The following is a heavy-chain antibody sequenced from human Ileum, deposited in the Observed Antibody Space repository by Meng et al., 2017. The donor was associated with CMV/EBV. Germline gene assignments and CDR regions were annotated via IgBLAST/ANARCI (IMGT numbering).Heavy chain of an antibody. CDR1: GFTFSNYW. V-gene: IGHV3-74*01. CDR2: INNDGSST. D-gene: IGHD5-18*01. CDR3: AKDIQGFHYYYYGMDV. Sequence: GGSLRLSCVVSGFTFSNYWMHWVRQAPGKGLVWVSAINNDGSSTFYADPVKGRFTISRDNAENTLYLQMNSLRAEDTAVYYCAKDIQGFHYYYYGMDVWGQGTTVTVSS. J-gene: IGHJ6*02.